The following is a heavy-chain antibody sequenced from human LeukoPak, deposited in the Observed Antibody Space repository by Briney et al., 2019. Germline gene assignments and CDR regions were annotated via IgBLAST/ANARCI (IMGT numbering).Heavy chain of an antibody. CDR3: ARQGGIVVVPAALNWFDP. J-gene: IGHJ5*02. CDR1: GYSISSGYY. V-gene: IGHV4-38-2*01. CDR2: IYHSGST. D-gene: IGHD2-2*01. Sequence: SETLSLTCAVSGYSISSGYYWGWIRQPPGKGLEWIGSIYHSGSTYYNPSLKSRVTISVDTSKNQFSLKLSSMTAADTAVYYCARQGGIVVVPAALNWFDPWGQGTLVTVSS.